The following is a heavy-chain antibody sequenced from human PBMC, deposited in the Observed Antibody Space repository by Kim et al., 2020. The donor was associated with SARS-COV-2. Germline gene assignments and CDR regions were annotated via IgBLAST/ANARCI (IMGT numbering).Heavy chain of an antibody. Sequence: VEGRFTISRNNSKNTLYLQMNSLRAEDTAVYYCAGDLAFGHDYGGNWVGYWGQGTLVTVSS. CDR3: AGDLAFGHDYGGNWVGY. V-gene: IGHV3-30*07. D-gene: IGHD4-17*01. J-gene: IGHJ4*02.